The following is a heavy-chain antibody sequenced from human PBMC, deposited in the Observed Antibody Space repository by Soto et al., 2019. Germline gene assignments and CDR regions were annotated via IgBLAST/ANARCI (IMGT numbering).Heavy chain of an antibody. CDR3: AKGASSGWYKVIKDYFDL. CDR1: GYTFTSYD. CDR2: MNPNSGNT. J-gene: IGHJ2*01. Sequence: ASVKVSCKASGYTFTSYDINWVRQATGQGLEWMGWMNPNSGNTGYAQKFQGRVTMTRNTSISTAYMELNSLRAEDTAVYYCAKGASSGWYKVIKDYFDLWGRGTLVTVSS. D-gene: IGHD6-19*01. V-gene: IGHV1-8*01.